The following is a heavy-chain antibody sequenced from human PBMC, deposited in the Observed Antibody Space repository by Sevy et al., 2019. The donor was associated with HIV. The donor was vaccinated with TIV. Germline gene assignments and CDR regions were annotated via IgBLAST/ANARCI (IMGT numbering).Heavy chain of an antibody. V-gene: IGHV3-23*01. CDR2: ISGSGGST. Sequence: GGSLRLSCVASGFTFSSYAISWVRQAPGKGLEWVSSISGSGGSTYYADSVKGRFTISRDNSKNTLYLQMNSLRAEDTAVYYCAKDQGPHYDILTGLDYWGQGTLVTVSS. D-gene: IGHD3-9*01. CDR1: GFTFSSYA. CDR3: AKDQGPHYDILTGLDY. J-gene: IGHJ4*02.